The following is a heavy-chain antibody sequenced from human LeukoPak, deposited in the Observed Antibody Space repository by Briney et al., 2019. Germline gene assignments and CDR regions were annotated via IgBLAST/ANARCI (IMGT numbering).Heavy chain of an antibody. CDR2: INHSGST. D-gene: IGHD6-6*01. Sequence: SETLSLTCIVYGGSFSDDYWTWVRQPPGKGLEWIGEINHSGSTTYNPSLESRVTMSEDSSKNQFSLRLSSVTAADTAVYYCARDRNSSFVDYWGQGTLVTVSS. CDR1: GGSFSDDY. J-gene: IGHJ4*02. CDR3: ARDRNSSFVDY. V-gene: IGHV4-34*01.